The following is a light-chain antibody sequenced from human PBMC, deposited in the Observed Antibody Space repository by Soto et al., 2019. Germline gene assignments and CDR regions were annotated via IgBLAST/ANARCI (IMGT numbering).Light chain of an antibody. J-gene: IGKJ1*01. CDR2: GAS. Sequence: EVVMTQSPATLSVSPVERVTLSCRASQSVSNNYLAWYQQKPGQAPRLLIYGASNRATGIPDRFSGSGSGTDFTLTISRLEPEDFAVYYCQQYGSSGTFGQGTKVDI. V-gene: IGKV3-20*01. CDR1: QSVSNNY. CDR3: QQYGSSGT.